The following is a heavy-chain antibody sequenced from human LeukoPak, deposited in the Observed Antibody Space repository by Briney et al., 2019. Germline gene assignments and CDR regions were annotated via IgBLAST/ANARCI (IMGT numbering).Heavy chain of an antibody. V-gene: IGHV3-23*01. CDR2: IGGSGIRT. Sequence: GGSLRLSCAASGFTFSSYGMSWVRQAPGKGLEWVSGIGGSGIRTYYADSVKGRFTISRDNSKNTVYLQMNSLRDEDTAVYYCAKDSHWILFDDWGQGTLVTVSS. CDR1: GFTFSSYG. J-gene: IGHJ4*02. CDR3: AKDSHWILFDD. D-gene: IGHD5-18*01.